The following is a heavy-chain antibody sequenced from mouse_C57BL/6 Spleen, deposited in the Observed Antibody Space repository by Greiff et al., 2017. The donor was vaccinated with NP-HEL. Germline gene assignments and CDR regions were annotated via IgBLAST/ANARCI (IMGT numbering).Heavy chain of an antibody. Sequence: EVQVVESGGGLVKPGGSLKLSCAASGFTFSDYGMHWVRQAPEKGLEWVAYISSGSRTIYYADTVKGRFTISRDNAKNTLFLQMTSLRSEDTAMYYCARGIYYYGSSYVFDYWGQGTTLTVSS. CDR3: ARGIYYYGSSYVFDY. J-gene: IGHJ2*01. V-gene: IGHV5-17*01. D-gene: IGHD1-1*01. CDR2: ISSGSRTI. CDR1: GFTFSDYG.